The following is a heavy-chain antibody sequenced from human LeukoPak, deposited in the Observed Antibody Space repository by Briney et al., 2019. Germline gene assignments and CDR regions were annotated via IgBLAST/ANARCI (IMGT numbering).Heavy chain of an antibody. CDR2: IKQDGSEK. CDR1: GFTFSSYW. D-gene: IGHD3-22*01. Sequence: SGGSLRLSCAASGFTFSSYWMSWVRQAPGKGLEWVANIKQDGSEKYYVDSVKGRFTISRDNAKNSLYLQMNSLRAEDTAVYYCARDNYYDSSGLGYWGQGTLVTVSS. J-gene: IGHJ4*02. V-gene: IGHV3-7*01. CDR3: ARDNYYDSSGLGY.